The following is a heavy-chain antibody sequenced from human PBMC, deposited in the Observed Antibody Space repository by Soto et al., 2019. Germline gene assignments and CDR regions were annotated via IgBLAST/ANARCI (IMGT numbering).Heavy chain of an antibody. CDR1: GDSFTNYW. V-gene: IGHV5-51*01. CDR3: ARRLHSSAYYYGMDV. D-gene: IGHD6-25*01. CDR2: IYPGDSDT. Sequence: GESLKISWKGSGDSFTNYWSGWVRQMPGKGLEWMGIIYPGDSDTRYSPSFQGQVTISADKSISTAYLQWSSLKASDTAMYYCARRLHSSAYYYGMDVWGQGTTVTVPS. J-gene: IGHJ6*02.